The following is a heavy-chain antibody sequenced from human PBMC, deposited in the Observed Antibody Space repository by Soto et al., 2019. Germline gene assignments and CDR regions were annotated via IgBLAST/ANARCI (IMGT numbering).Heavy chain of an antibody. Sequence: TSETLSLTCAVYGGSFSGYYLSWIRQPPGKGLEWIGEINHSGSTNYNPSLKSRVTISVDTSKNQFSLKLSSVTAADTAVYYCARVIAVAGTRWFDPWGQGTLVTVSS. D-gene: IGHD6-19*01. CDR1: GGSFSGYY. CDR2: INHSGST. J-gene: IGHJ5*02. V-gene: IGHV4-34*01. CDR3: ARVIAVAGTRWFDP.